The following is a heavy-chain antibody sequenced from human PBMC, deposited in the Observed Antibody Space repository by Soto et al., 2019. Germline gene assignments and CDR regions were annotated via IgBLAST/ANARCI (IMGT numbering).Heavy chain of an antibody. CDR3: AKDRYYDILTGYYLSYYYYGMDV. J-gene: IGHJ6*02. V-gene: IGHV3-30*18. CDR2: ISYDGSNK. CDR1: GFTFSSYG. D-gene: IGHD3-9*01. Sequence: GGSLRLSCAASGFTFSSYGMHWVRQAPGKGLEWVAVISYDGSNKYYADSVKGRFTISRDNSKNTLYLQMNSLRAEDTAVYYCAKDRYYDILTGYYLSYYYYGMDVWGQGTTVTVSS.